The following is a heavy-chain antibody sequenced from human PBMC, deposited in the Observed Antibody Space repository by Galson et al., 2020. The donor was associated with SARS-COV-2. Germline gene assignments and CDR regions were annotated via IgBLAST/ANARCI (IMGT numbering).Heavy chain of an antibody. CDR2: MSRSDHSV. CDR1: GFTFRSYG. D-gene: IGHD2-8*01. CDR3: AKDFCTDDECQTRLPYYFDY. Sequence: GESLKISCVASGFTFRSYGLGWVRQAPGKGLEWLASMSRSDHSVYYADAVKGRFTISRDNSRNTLYLQLYNLRAEDTAVYYCAKDFCTDDECQTRLPYYFDYGGQGTLVIVSA. V-gene: IGHV3-23*01. J-gene: IGHJ4*02.